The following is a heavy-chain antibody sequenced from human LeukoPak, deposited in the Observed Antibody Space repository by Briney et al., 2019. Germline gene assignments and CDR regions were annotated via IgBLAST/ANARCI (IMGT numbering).Heavy chain of an antibody. V-gene: IGHV4-59*01. D-gene: IGHD6-19*01. Sequence: SETLSLTCTVSGGSISSYFWSWIRQPPGEGLEWIGYIYYSGSTKYNPSLKSRVTISVDTSKNQFSLQLTSVTAADTAVYYCASSAVAGNGGYYFDYWGQGTLVTVSS. J-gene: IGHJ4*02. CDR3: ASSAVAGNGGYYFDY. CDR2: IYYSGST. CDR1: GGSISSYF.